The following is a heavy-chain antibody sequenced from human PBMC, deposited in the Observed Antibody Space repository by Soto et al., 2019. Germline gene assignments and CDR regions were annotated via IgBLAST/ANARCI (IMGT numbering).Heavy chain of an antibody. J-gene: IGHJ6*02. D-gene: IGHD3-10*01. Sequence: GGSLRLSCAASGFTFSSYAMSWVRQAPGKGLEWVSAISGSGGSTYYADSVKGRFTISRDNSKNTLYLQMNSLRAEDTAVYYCAKDRGGIVVYYYYGMDVWGQGTTVTVSS. CDR2: ISGSGGST. V-gene: IGHV3-23*01. CDR1: GFTFSSYA. CDR3: AKDRGGIVVYYYYGMDV.